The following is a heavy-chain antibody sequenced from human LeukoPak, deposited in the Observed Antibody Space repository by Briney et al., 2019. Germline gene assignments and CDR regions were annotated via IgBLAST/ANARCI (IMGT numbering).Heavy chain of an antibody. CDR3: ARGVLRFLVYYDY. J-gene: IGHJ4*02. D-gene: IGHD3-3*01. CDR1: GGSFSGYY. Sequence: PSETLSLTCAVYGGSFSGYYWSWIRQPPGKGLEWIGEINHSGSTNYNPSLKSRVTISVDTSKNQFSLKLSSVTAADTAVYYCARGVLRFLVYYDYWGQGTLVTVSS. V-gene: IGHV4-34*01. CDR2: INHSGST.